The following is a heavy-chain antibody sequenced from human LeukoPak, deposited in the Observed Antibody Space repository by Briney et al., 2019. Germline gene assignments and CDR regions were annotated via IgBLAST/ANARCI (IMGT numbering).Heavy chain of an antibody. V-gene: IGHV4-4*07. CDR1: GGSISSYY. D-gene: IGHD2-15*01. J-gene: IGHJ5*02. Sequence: PSETPSLTCTVSGGSISSYYWSWIRQPAGKGLEWIGRIYTSGSTNYNPFLKSRVTMSVDTSKNQFSLKLSSVTAADTAVYYCARGGGRYCSGGSCTRNNPLLIGWFDPWGQGTLVTVSS. CDR3: ARGGGRYCSGGSCTRNNPLLIGWFDP. CDR2: IYTSGST.